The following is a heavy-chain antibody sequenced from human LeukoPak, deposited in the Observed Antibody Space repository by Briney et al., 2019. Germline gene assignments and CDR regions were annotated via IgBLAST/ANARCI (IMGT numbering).Heavy chain of an antibody. V-gene: IGHV3-33*01. J-gene: IGHJ6*02. CDR3: ARHMTADYDFWSGYKRTMDV. CDR2: IWYDGSNK. D-gene: IGHD3-3*01. Sequence: GGSLRLSCAASGFTFSSYGMHWVRQAPGKGLEWVAVIWYDGSNKYYADSVKGRFTISRDNSKNTLYLQMNSLRAEDTAVYYCARHMTADYDFWSGYKRTMDVWGQGTTVTVSS. CDR1: GFTFSSYG.